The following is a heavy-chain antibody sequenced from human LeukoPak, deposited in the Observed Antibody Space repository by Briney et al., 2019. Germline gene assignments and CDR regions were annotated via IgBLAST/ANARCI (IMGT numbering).Heavy chain of an antibody. J-gene: IGHJ4*02. CDR3: ARGRRDSSGYYY. D-gene: IGHD3-22*01. Sequence: GASVKVSCKASGYTFTSYDINWVGQATGQGLEWMGWMNPNSGNTGYAQKFQGRVTMTRNTSISTAYMELSSLRSEDTAVYYCARGRRDSSGYYYWGQGTLVTVSS. CDR1: GYTFTSYD. V-gene: IGHV1-8*01. CDR2: MNPNSGNT.